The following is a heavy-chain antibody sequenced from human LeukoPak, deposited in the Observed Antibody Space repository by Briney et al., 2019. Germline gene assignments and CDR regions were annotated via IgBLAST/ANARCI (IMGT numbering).Heavy chain of an antibody. CDR1: GFTFSSYW. Sequence: NPGGSLRLSCAASGFTFSSYWMSWVRQAPGKGLEWVSSISSSSYIYYADSVKGRFTISRDNAKNSLYLQMNSLRAEDTAVYYCARASTQPGYYESDYYYMDVWGKGTTVTVSS. D-gene: IGHD3-22*01. CDR2: ISSSSYI. CDR3: ARASTQPGYYESDYYYMDV. J-gene: IGHJ6*03. V-gene: IGHV3-21*01.